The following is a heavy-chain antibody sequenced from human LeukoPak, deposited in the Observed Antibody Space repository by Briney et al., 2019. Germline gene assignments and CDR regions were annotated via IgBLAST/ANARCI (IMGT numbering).Heavy chain of an antibody. D-gene: IGHD3-16*02. Sequence: ASVKVSCKASGYTFTSYDINWVRQATGQGLEWMGWMNPNSGNTGYAQKFQGRVTMTRNTSISTAYMELSSLRSEDTAVYYCARGVNYVWGSYRYFPLIYFDYWGQGTLVTVSS. V-gene: IGHV1-8*01. CDR1: GYTFTSYD. CDR3: ARGVNYVWGSYRYFPLIYFDY. CDR2: MNPNSGNT. J-gene: IGHJ4*02.